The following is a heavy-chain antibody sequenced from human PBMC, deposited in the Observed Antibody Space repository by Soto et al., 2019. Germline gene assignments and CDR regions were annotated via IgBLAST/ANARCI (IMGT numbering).Heavy chain of an antibody. J-gene: IGHJ4*02. Sequence: EVELLESGGGLVQPGGSLRLSCAASGFSISGYWMHWVRQAPGKGLAWVARIDGDGNPDCVTINYADLVRGRFTISRDNAKNTRYLQMNRQRAEDTAVYYCVRDSHGDYWGQGTLVTVSS. CDR1: GFSISGYW. CDR3: VRDSHGDY. CDR2: IDGDGNPDCVTI. V-gene: IGHV3-74*01.